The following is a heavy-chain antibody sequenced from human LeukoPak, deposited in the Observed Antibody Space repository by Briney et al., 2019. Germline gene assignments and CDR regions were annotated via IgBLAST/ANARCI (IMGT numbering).Heavy chain of an antibody. Sequence: SETLSLTCTVSGGSISSYYWGWIRQPPGKGLEWIGSIYYSGSTYYNPSLKSRVSISVHTSKNQFSLKLRSVTAADTAVYYCARPVPSRLGWFDPWGQGTLVTVSS. CDR2: IYYSGST. V-gene: IGHV4-39*01. D-gene: IGHD1-1*01. CDR1: GGSISSYY. CDR3: ARPVPSRLGWFDP. J-gene: IGHJ5*02.